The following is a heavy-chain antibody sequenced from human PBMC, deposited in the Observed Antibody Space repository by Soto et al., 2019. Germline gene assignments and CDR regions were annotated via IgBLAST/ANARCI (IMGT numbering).Heavy chain of an antibody. CDR2: IYHSGST. Sequence: SETLSLTCGVSGGSISGGGYSWSWIRQPPGKGLEWIGYIYHSGSTYYNPSLKSRVTISVDRSKNQFSLKLSSVTAADTAVYYCARESRYCSGGSCPTNWFDPWGQGTLVTVSS. CDR3: ARESRYCSGGSCPTNWFDP. V-gene: IGHV4-30-2*01. CDR1: GGSISGGGYS. J-gene: IGHJ5*02. D-gene: IGHD2-15*01.